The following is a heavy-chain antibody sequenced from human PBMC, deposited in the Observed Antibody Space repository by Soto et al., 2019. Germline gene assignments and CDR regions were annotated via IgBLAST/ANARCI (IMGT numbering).Heavy chain of an antibody. J-gene: IGHJ5*02. CDR1: GFTFSSYG. V-gene: IGHV3-33*01. CDR3: ARDAGGSGWYKGWFDP. CDR2: IWYDGSNK. D-gene: IGHD6-19*01. Sequence: GGSLRLSCAASGFTFSSYGMHWVRQAPGKGLEWVAVIWYDGSNKYYADSVKGRFTISRDNSKNTLYLQMNSLRAEDTAVYYCARDAGGSGWYKGWFDPWGQGTLVTVSS.